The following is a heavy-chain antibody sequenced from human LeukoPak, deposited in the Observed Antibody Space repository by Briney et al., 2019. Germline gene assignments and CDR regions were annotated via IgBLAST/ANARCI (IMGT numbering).Heavy chain of an antibody. CDR2: IYYSGST. Sequence: SKTLSLTCTVSGGSITTYYWSWIRQPPGKGLEWIGYIYYSGSTNYNPSLKSRVTISVDTSKNQFSLKLSSVTAADTAVYYCARGNGDSSVGFDFWGQGTLVTVSS. J-gene: IGHJ4*02. CDR1: GGSITTYY. D-gene: IGHD3-22*01. V-gene: IGHV4-59*01. CDR3: ARGNGDSSVGFDF.